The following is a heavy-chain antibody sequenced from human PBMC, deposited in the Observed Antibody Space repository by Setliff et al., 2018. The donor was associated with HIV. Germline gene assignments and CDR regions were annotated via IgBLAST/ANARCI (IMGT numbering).Heavy chain of an antibody. CDR2: IHYTGRT. CDR1: GGSITGSPYY. D-gene: IGHD3-22*01. CDR3: ASLFHDTSAPWLYYFDY. V-gene: IGHV4-39*01. J-gene: IGHJ4*02. Sequence: PSETLSLTCTVSGGSITGSPYYWGWIRRPPVKGLEWIASIHYTGRTYYNPSLKSRVSTSVDTSKNQFSLKLTSVTAADTAQYYCASLFHDTSAPWLYYFDYWGQGTLVTAPQ.